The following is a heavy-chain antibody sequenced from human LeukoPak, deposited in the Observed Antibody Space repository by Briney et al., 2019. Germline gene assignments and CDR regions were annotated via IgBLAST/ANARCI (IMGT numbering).Heavy chain of an antibody. V-gene: IGHV4-59*01. D-gene: IGHD3-3*01. CDR2: IYYSGSA. CDR1: GGSISSYY. J-gene: IGHJ5*02. Sequence: SETLSLTCTVSGGSISSYYWSWIGQPPGMELAGSGYIYYSGSANYKPSLKSRVTLPVDTPNNQSSRKRSSVTAAVTAVYYCARAAALGVGTIFGVAPNGCWFDPWGQGTLVTVSS. CDR3: ARAAALGVGTIFGVAPNGCWFDP.